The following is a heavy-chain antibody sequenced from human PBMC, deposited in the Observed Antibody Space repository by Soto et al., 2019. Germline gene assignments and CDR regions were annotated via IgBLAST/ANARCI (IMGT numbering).Heavy chain of an antibody. V-gene: IGHV3-53*02. J-gene: IGHJ6*02. Sequence: EVQLVETGGGLIQPGGSLRLSCAASGFTVSSNYMSWVRQARGKGLEWVSVIYSGGSTYYADSVKGRFTISRDNSKNTLYLQMNSLRAEDTAVYYCARDRFSSSWYYYGMDVWGQGTTVTVSS. CDR2: IYSGGST. CDR1: GFTVSSNY. CDR3: ARDRFSSSWYYYGMDV. D-gene: IGHD6-13*01.